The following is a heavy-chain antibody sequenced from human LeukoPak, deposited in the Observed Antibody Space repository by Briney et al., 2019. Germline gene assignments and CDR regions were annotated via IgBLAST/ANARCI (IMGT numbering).Heavy chain of an antibody. CDR3: AKDHRYSYGYGEFDY. J-gene: IGHJ4*02. CDR1: GFTFSSYG. Sequence: GGSLRLSCAASGFTFSSYGMSWVRQAPGKGLEWVSAITGSGGSTDYADSVRGRFTISRDNSKNTRDLQMSSLRAEDTALYYCAKDHRYSYGYGEFDYWGQGTLVTVSS. D-gene: IGHD5-18*01. V-gene: IGHV3-23*01. CDR2: ITGSGGST.